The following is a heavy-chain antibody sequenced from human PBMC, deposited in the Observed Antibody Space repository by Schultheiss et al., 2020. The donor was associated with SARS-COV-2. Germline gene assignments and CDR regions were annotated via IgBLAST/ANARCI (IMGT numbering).Heavy chain of an antibody. V-gene: IGHV4-30-4*01. D-gene: IGHD3-16*01. Sequence: SETLSLTCTVSGGSISSGDYYWSWIRQPPGKGLEWIGYIYYSGSTYYNPSLKSRVTISVDTSKNQFSLKLSSVTAADTAVYYCARGPRGVTDYVLYYYYGMDVWGQGTTVTVSS. CDR2: IYYSGST. CDR1: GGSISSGDYY. J-gene: IGHJ6*02. CDR3: ARGPRGVTDYVLYYYYGMDV.